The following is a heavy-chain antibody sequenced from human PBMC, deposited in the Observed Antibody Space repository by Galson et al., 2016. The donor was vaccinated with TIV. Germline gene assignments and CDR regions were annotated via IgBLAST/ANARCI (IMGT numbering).Heavy chain of an antibody. CDR3: ARDFGGSFSPFYGMDV. CDR2: INAGTGDT. CDR1: GYTITSYA. J-gene: IGHJ6*02. V-gene: IGHV1-3*01. Sequence: SVKVSCKASGYTITSYAMHWARQAPGQRFEWMGWINAGTGDTKFSQKFQGRVTLTRDTSASTVYMGLSSLTSEDTAVYYCARDFGGSFSPFYGMDVWGQGTTVTVSS. D-gene: IGHD3-16*01.